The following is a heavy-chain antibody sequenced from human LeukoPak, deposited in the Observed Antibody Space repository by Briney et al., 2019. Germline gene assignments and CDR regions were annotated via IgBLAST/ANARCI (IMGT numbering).Heavy chain of an antibody. Sequence: PSETLSLTCAVYGGSFSGYYWSWIRQPPGKGLEWIGEINHSGSTNYNPSLKSRVTISVDTSRNQFSLKLSSVTAADTAVYYCARVGFRLWSLNYWGQGTLVTVSS. J-gene: IGHJ4*02. D-gene: IGHD5-18*01. CDR3: ARVGFRLWSLNY. V-gene: IGHV4-34*01. CDR1: GGSFSGYY. CDR2: INHSGST.